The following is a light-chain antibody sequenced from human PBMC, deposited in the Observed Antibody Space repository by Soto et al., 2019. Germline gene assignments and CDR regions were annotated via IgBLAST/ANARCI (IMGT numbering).Light chain of an antibody. CDR1: QSFRGS. CDR2: AAS. J-gene: IGKJ1*01. Sequence: EIVLTQSPGTLSLSPGERATLSCRASQSFRGSVAWYQQKPGQAPRLLIYAASTTATGIPARFSGSGSGTEFSLTISNLQPDDFATYYCQQYENYRTFGQGTKVDIK. V-gene: IGKV3-15*01. CDR3: QQYENYRT.